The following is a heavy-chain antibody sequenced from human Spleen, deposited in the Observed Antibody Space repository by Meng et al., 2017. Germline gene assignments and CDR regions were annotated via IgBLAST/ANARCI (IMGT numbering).Heavy chain of an antibody. J-gene: IGHJ4*02. Sequence: QIQLQQSGPGLVKPSQTLSLTCAISGDSVSSNSAAWNWLRQSPSRGLEWLGRTNYRYKWYNDYAISVKSRIATTPNTSKNQFSLQLNSVTPEDSAVYYCARQEGAFDYWGQGTLVTVSS. CDR2: TNYRYKWYN. CDR1: GDSVSSNSAA. D-gene: IGHD3-16*01. CDR3: ARQEGAFDY. V-gene: IGHV6-1*01.